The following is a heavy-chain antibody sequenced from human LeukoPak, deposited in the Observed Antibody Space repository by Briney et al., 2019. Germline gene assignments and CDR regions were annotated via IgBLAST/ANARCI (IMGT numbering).Heavy chain of an antibody. V-gene: IGHV3-13*01. J-gene: IGHJ6*02. CDR1: GFTFSSYD. CDR2: IGTAGDT. Sequence: GGSLRLSCAASGFTFSSYDMHWVRQATGKGLEWVSAIGTAGDTYYPGSVKGRFTISRENAKNSLYLQMNSLRAGDTAVYYCARGVGGWYSFGMDVWGQGTTVTVSS. CDR3: ARGVGGWYSFGMDV. D-gene: IGHD6-19*01.